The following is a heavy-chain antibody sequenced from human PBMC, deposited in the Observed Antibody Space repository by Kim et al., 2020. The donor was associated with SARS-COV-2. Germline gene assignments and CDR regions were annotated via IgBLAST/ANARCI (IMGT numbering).Heavy chain of an antibody. D-gene: IGHD5-12*01. V-gene: IGHV1-69*13. CDR3: ATRRDIVATTYYYGMDV. CDR1: GGTFSSYA. Sequence: SVKVSCKASGGTFSSYAISWVRQAPGQGLEWMGGIIPIFGTANYAQKFQGRVTITADESTSTAYMELSSLRSEDTAVYYCATRRDIVATTYYYGMDVWGQGTTVTVSS. CDR2: IIPIFGTA. J-gene: IGHJ6*02.